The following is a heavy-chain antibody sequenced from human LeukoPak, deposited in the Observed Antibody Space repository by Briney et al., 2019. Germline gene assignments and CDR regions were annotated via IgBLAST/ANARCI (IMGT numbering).Heavy chain of an antibody. CDR2: IYPADSDT. CDR3: ARRGSSLYVD. CDR1: GYSFTSYC. J-gene: IGHJ4*02. D-gene: IGHD6-13*01. Sequence: GESLKIPCKGSGYSFTSYCIAWARQMPGKGLEGMGIIYPADSDTKYSPSFQGQVTISAAKSISTAYLQWSSLKASDTAMYYCARRGSSLYVDWGQGTLVTVSS. V-gene: IGHV5-51*01.